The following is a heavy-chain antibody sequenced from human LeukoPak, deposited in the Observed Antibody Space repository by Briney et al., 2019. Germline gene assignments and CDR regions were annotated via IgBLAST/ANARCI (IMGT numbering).Heavy chain of an antibody. CDR1: GDSISSNSAA. CDR3: AKSYSSGWDFDY. V-gene: IGHV6-1*01. D-gene: IGHD6-19*01. CDR2: TYYRSKWYN. Sequence: SQTLSLTCAISGDSISSNSAAWNWIRQSPSRGLEWLGRTYYRSKWYNDYAVSVKSRITIKPDTSKNQFSLQLKSVTPEDTAVYYCAKSYSSGWDFDYWGQGTLVTVSS. J-gene: IGHJ4*02.